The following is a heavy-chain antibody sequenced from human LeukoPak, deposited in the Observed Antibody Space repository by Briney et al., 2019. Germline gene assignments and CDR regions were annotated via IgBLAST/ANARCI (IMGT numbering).Heavy chain of an antibody. CDR3: ARHRSYYDFWSGYSGFGYWFDP. CDR1: GGSISSSSYY. D-gene: IGHD3-3*01. V-gene: IGHV4-39*01. J-gene: IGHJ5*02. CDR2: IYYSGST. Sequence: SETLSLTCTVSGGSISSSSYYWGWIRQPPGKGLEWIGSIYYSGSTYYNPSLKSRVTISVDTSKNQFSLKLSSVTAADTAVYYCARHRSYYDFWSGYSGFGYWFDPWGQGTVVTVSS.